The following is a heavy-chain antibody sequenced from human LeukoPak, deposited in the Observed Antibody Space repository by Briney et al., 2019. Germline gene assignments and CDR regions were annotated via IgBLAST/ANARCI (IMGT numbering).Heavy chain of an antibody. V-gene: IGHV3-23*01. CDR3: ARQRGALRENYYMDV. CDR2: AGSSSR. CDR1: GFSFSNYA. Sequence: GGSLRLSCLASGFSFSNYAMSWVRQAPGKGLEWVSNAGSSSRLYGDSVKGRFSVSRDNSKNTLYLQMNSLRADDTAVYYCARQRGALRENYYMDVWGKGTTVTVSS. J-gene: IGHJ6*03.